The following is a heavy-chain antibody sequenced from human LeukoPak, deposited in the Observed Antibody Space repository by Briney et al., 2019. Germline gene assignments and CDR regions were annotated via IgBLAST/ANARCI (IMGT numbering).Heavy chain of an antibody. Sequence: GGSLRPSCAASGFTFSSYAMSWVRQAPGKGLEWVSATSASGSSTYYADSVKGRFTISRDNSKNTLYLQMNSLRAEDTAVYCCAREYTSDAFDIWGQGTLVTVSS. J-gene: IGHJ3*02. V-gene: IGHV3-23*01. D-gene: IGHD5-18*01. CDR2: TSASGSST. CDR3: AREYTSDAFDI. CDR1: GFTFSSYA.